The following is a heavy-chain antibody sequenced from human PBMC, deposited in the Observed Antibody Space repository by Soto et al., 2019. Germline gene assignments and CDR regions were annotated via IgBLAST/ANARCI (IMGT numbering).Heavy chain of an antibody. CDR2: ITIYNGNT. CDR1: GYTFTSYG. V-gene: IGHV1-18*01. D-gene: IGHD2-2*01. CDR3: ARATCTSCYAGY. Sequence: ASVKVSCKASGYTFTSYGISWVRQAPGQGLEWMGWITIYNGNTKYAQKFQDRVTMTTDTSTGTSYMELRSLRAEDTAVYYCARATCTSCYAGYWGQGTLVTVSS. J-gene: IGHJ4*02.